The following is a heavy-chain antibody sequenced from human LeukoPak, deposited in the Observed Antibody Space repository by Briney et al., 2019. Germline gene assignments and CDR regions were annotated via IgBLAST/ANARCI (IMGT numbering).Heavy chain of an antibody. CDR2: INHSGST. V-gene: IGHV4-34*01. Sequence: PSETLSLTCAVYGGSFSGYYWSWIRQPPGKGLEWIGEINHSGSTNYNPSLKSRVTISVDTSKNQFSLKLSSVTAADTAVYFCARGMAEAYDYNWFDPWGQGTLVTVSS. J-gene: IGHJ5*02. CDR1: GGSFSGYY. CDR3: ARGMAEAYDYNWFDP. D-gene: IGHD5-12*01.